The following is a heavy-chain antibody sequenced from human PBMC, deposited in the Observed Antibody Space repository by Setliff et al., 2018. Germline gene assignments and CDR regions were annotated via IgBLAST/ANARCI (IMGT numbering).Heavy chain of an antibody. J-gene: IGHJ6*03. D-gene: IGHD3-10*01. CDR3: ARDNRARHYMDV. CDR1: GYSISSGFS. V-gene: IGHV4-38-2*02. CDR2: ILFSGDT. Sequence: SSETLSLTCAVSGYSISSGFSWVRIRQSPGKGLEWIGRILFSGDTYYNPSLNSRVTISADTSKNQFSLNLSSVTAADTAVYYCARDNRARHYMDVWGKGTTVTVSS.